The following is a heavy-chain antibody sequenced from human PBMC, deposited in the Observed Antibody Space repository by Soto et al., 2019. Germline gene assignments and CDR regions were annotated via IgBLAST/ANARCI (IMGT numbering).Heavy chain of an antibody. Sequence: GGSLRLSCAASEFTFSNYAMIWVRHAPGKGLEWVSSISDNGGTTYYADSVKGRFTISRDNSKHTLYLQKNSLRAGDTAVYYCAKGGLVDCSTTSCLYLFDFWGRGALVTGSA. J-gene: IGHJ4*02. CDR2: ISDNGGTT. CDR1: EFTFSNYA. D-gene: IGHD2-2*01. CDR3: AKGGLVDCSTTSCLYLFDF. V-gene: IGHV3-23*01.